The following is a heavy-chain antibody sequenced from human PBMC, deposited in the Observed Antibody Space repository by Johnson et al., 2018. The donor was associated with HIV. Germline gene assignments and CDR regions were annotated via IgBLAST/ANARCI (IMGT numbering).Heavy chain of an antibody. CDR1: GFTFSSYA. Sequence: QVQLVESGGGVVQPGRSLRLSCAASGFTFSSYAMHWVRQAPGKGLEWVSIIYSGGTSYHADSVRGRFTISRDDSKNTVFLQMNSLRAEDTALYYCAKDRSTGWYPAFDIWGQGTMVTVSS. V-gene: IGHV3-NL1*01. CDR2: IYSGGTS. J-gene: IGHJ3*02. D-gene: IGHD6-19*01. CDR3: AKDRSTGWYPAFDI.